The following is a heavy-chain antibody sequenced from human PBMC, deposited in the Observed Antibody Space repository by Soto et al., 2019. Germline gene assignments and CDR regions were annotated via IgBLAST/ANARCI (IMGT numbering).Heavy chain of an antibody. D-gene: IGHD3-22*01. CDR1: GFTFSSYG. J-gene: IGHJ1*01. CDR2: IWYDGSNK. Sequence: QVQLVESGGGVVQPGRSLRLSCAASGFTFSSYGMHWVRQAPGKGLEWVAVIWYDGSNKYYADSVKRRFTISRDNSKNPLHLQMNRLRAEDTAVYYCARDSDYYDSSGPEYFQHWGQGTLVTVSS. V-gene: IGHV3-33*01. CDR3: ARDSDYYDSSGPEYFQH.